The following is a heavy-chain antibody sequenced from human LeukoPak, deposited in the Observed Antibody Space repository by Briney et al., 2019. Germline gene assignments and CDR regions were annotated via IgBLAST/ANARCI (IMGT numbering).Heavy chain of an antibody. CDR3: ARVPMTTVTTRDYYYMDV. CDR1: GGSISTFY. Sequence: SETLSLTCTVPGGSISTFYWSWLRQPPGKGLELIGYIDYSGSTNFNPSLKSRVTISVDTSKNQFSLRLTSVTAADTAVYYCARVPMTTVTTRDYYYMDVWGKGTTVTIYS. V-gene: IGHV4-59*01. CDR2: IDYSGST. D-gene: IGHD4-17*01. J-gene: IGHJ6*03.